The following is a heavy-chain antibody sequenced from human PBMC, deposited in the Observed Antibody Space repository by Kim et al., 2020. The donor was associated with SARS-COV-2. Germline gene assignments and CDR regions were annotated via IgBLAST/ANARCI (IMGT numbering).Heavy chain of an antibody. CDR2: IYYSGST. V-gene: IGHV4-31*03. CDR1: GGSISSGGYY. J-gene: IGHJ4*02. Sequence: SETLSLTCTVSGGSISSGGYYWSWIRQHPGKGLEWIGYIYYSGSTYYNPSLKSRVTISVDTSKNQFSLKLSSVTAADTAVYYCARGQGLITMVVVVVGAFDHWGQGPLVPVSS. D-gene: IGHD3-22*01. CDR3: ARGQGLITMVVVVVGAFDH.